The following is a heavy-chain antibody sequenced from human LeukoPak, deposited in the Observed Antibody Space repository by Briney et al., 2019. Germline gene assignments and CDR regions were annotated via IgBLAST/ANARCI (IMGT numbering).Heavy chain of an antibody. D-gene: IGHD3-10*02. CDR3: AELGITMIGCV. Sequence: GGTLRLSCAASGFTLSNDWMSWVRQAPGKGLEWVSYISSSGSTIYYADSVKGRFTISRDTAKNSLYLQMNILRADDTAVYYGAELGITMIGCVWGKGTTVTVSS. CDR2: ISSSGSTI. CDR1: GFTLSNDW. V-gene: IGHV3-11*01. J-gene: IGHJ6*04.